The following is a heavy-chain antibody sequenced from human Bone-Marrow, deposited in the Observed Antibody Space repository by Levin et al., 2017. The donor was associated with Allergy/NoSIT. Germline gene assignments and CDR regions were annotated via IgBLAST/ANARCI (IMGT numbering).Heavy chain of an antibody. CDR2: INSRGTKT. Sequence: GGSLRLSCTASGFTFTSYAMNWVRQAPGKGLEWVSAINSRGTKTYYADSVRGRSTVSSDDSMSSFNLQLDNVGAEDTTTYFCSKGQTPETTAGTYWGQGVLVTVSS. CDR3: SKGQTPETTAGTY. V-gene: IGHV3-23*05. J-gene: IGHJ4*02. D-gene: IGHD1-14*01. CDR1: GFTFTSYA.